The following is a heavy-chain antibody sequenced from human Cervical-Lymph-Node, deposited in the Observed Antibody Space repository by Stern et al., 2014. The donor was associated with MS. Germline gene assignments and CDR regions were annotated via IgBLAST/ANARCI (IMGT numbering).Heavy chain of an antibody. D-gene: IGHD6-13*01. J-gene: IGHJ6*02. V-gene: IGHV3-23*04. CDR1: GFTFSTYA. CDR3: AKTLSSTRDGLDV. Sequence: EVQLVKSGGGLVQPGESLRLSCAASGFTFSTYAMSWVRQAPGKGLEWVSAISLTGGSTYYADSVKGRFTISRDNSKNTLYLQMNSLGAEDTAIYYCAKTLSSTRDGLDVWGQGTTVTVSS. CDR2: ISLTGGST.